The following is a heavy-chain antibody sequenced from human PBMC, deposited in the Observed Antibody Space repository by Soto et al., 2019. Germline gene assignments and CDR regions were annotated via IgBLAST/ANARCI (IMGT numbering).Heavy chain of an antibody. V-gene: IGHV4-59*01. CDR1: GGSISSYY. D-gene: IGHD1-26*01. CDR2: IYYSGRT. Sequence: QVQLQESGPGLVKPSETLSLTCTVSGGSISSYYWSWIRQPPGKGLEWIGYIYYSGRTNYNPSLKSRVTISVDTSKNQFSLKLSSVTAADTAVYYCARVGRRGLYFDYWGQGTLVTVSS. CDR3: ARVGRRGLYFDY. J-gene: IGHJ4*02.